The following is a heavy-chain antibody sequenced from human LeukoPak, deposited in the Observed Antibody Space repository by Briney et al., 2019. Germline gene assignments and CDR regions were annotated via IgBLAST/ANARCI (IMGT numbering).Heavy chain of an antibody. Sequence: RASVTVSYKASGYTFTDYYMHWVRQAPGQGLEWMGWINPNSGGTNYAQKFQGRVTITGDTSISTAYMELSRLTSDDTAVYYCAREDYSNYVFSYWGQGTLVTVSS. V-gene: IGHV1-2*02. D-gene: IGHD4-11*01. CDR1: GYTFTDYY. CDR3: AREDYSNYVFSY. J-gene: IGHJ4*02. CDR2: INPNSGGT.